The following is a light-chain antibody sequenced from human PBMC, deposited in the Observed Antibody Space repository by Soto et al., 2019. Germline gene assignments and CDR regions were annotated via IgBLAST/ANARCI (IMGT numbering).Light chain of an antibody. CDR2: EVS. Sequence: QSALTQPASVSGSPGQSITISCTGTRSDVGGYNYVSWYQQNPGKAPKLMIYEVSNRPSRVSNRFSGSKSGNTASLTISVLQAEAEADYYCSSYTRSSTPYVYXTGT. CDR1: RSDVGGYNY. J-gene: IGLJ1*01. V-gene: IGLV2-14*01. CDR3: SSYTRSSTPYV.